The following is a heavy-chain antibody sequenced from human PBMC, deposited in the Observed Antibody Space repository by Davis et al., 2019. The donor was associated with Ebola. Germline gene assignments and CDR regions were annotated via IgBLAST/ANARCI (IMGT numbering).Heavy chain of an antibody. D-gene: IGHD2-2*01. J-gene: IGHJ6*02. CDR2: INPSGGST. CDR1: GYTFTSYA. Sequence: ASAKISCKASGYTFTSYAMHWLRQHPRQGLEWMGIINPSGGSTSYDQKFQGRVTMTRDTSTSTVYMELSNMRSEDRAVYYCARECVVVLVPAAIPYYYYYGMDVWGQGSTVTVSS. V-gene: IGHV1-46*03. CDR3: ARECVVVLVPAAIPYYYYYGMDV.